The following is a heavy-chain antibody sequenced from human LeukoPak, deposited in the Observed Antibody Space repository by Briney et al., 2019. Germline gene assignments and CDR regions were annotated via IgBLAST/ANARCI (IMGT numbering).Heavy chain of an antibody. CDR1: GFIFSNYA. CDR3: AKDEGGPTVSDY. V-gene: IGHV3-30*02. J-gene: IGHJ4*02. CDR2: IPYDGNSE. D-gene: IGHD4-11*01. Sequence: GGSLRLSCAASGFIFSNYAMHWVRQAPGKGLEWVAFIPYDGNSEHYADSVKGRFTISRDNSKNTLYLQMNSLRTEDTALYYCAKDEGGPTVSDYWGQGTLVTVSS.